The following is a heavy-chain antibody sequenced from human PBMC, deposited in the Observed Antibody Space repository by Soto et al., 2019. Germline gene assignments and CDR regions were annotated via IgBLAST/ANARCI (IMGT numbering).Heavy chain of an antibody. D-gene: IGHD2-2*01. CDR2: INPSGGST. CDR1: GYTFTSYY. V-gene: IGHV1-46*01. CDR3: ARVGYCSSTSCYEYGAFDI. J-gene: IGHJ3*02. Sequence: GASVKVSCKASGYTFTSYYMHWVRQAPGQGLEWMGIINPSGGSTSYAQKFQGRVTMTTDTSTSTAYMELRSLRSDDTAVYYCARVGYCSSTSCYEYGAFDIWGQGTMVTVSS.